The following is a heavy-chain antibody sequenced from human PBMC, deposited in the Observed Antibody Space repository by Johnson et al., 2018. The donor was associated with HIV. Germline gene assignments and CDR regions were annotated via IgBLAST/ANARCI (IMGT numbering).Heavy chain of an antibody. Sequence: VQLVESGGGVVQPGRSLRLSCAASGFTFSSYAMHWVRQAPGKGLEWVGHIESKADGGAADYAAPLEGRFTISRDDSKNTLYLQMNSLKTEDTAVYYCATLITIFGVVTLDGFDIWGQGTMVTVSS. J-gene: IGHJ3*02. V-gene: IGHV3-15*04. CDR1: GFTFSSYA. D-gene: IGHD3-3*01. CDR2: IESKADGGAA. CDR3: ATLITIFGVVTLDGFDI.